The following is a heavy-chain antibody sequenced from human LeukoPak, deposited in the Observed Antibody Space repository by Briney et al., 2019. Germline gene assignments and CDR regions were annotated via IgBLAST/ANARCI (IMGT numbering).Heavy chain of an antibody. V-gene: IGHV3-11*01. CDR3: ARLWGGLTMSRFLDS. CDR2: IGRDGTAI. D-gene: IGHD3-16*01. CDR1: GFTFNDYY. Sequence: GGSLRLSCVASGFTFNDYYMGWIRQAPGKGLEWVSYIGRDGTAIYYADSAKGRFTISRDNTEKSLYLQMNSLRADDSAVYFCARLWGGLTMSRFLDSWGQGTPVTVSS. J-gene: IGHJ1*01.